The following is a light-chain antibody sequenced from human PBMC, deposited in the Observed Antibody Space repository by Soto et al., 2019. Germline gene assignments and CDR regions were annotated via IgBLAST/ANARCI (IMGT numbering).Light chain of an antibody. Sequence: QSVLTQPASVSGSPGQTITISRTGTSSDVGGYNYVSWYQQHPGKAPKLMIYEVSNRPSGVSNRFSGSKSGNTASLTISGLQAEDEADYYCSSYTSSSTPHVVFGGGTKLTVL. CDR3: SSYTSSSTPHVV. J-gene: IGLJ2*01. CDR1: SSDVGGYNY. V-gene: IGLV2-14*01. CDR2: EVS.